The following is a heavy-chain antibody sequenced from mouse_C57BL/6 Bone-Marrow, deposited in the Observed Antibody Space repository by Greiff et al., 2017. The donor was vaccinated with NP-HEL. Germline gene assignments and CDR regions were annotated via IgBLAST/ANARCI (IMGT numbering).Heavy chain of an antibody. V-gene: IGHV1-81*01. J-gene: IGHJ2*01. CDR2: IYPRSGNT. CDR3: ATIFDY. CDR1: GYTFTSYG. Sequence: VQLQQSGVELARPGASVKLSCKASGYTFTSYGISWVKQRTGQGLEWIGEIYPRSGNTYYNEKFKGKATLTADKSSSTAYMELRSLTSEDSAVYFCATIFDYWGQGTTLTVSS.